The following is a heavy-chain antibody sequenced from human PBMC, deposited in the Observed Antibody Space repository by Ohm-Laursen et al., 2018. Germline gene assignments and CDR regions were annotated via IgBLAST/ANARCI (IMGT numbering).Heavy chain of an antibody. CDR1: GYTFTSYG. CDR2: ISAYNGNT. Sequence: ASVKVSCKASGYTFTSYGISWVRQAPGQGLEWMGWISAYNGNTNYAQKLQGRVTMTTDTSTSTAYMELRSLRSDDTAVYYCARDKRASSGTNPLWYWGQGTLVTVSS. D-gene: IGHD6-19*01. V-gene: IGHV1-18*01. J-gene: IGHJ4*02. CDR3: ARDKRASSGTNPLWY.